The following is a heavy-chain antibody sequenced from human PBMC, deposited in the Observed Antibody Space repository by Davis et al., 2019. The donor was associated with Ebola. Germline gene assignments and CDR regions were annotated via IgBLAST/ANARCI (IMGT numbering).Heavy chain of an antibody. V-gene: IGHV4-59*12. J-gene: IGHJ4*02. CDR2: IYYSGST. CDR1: GGSISSYY. CDR3: ARGSGYYFDY. D-gene: IGHD3-3*01. Sequence: MPSEPLSLTCTVPGGSISSYYWSWIRQPPGKGLEWIGYIYYSGSTNYNPSLKSRVTISVDKSKNQFSLKLSSVTAADTAVYYCARGSGYYFDYWGQGTLVTVSS.